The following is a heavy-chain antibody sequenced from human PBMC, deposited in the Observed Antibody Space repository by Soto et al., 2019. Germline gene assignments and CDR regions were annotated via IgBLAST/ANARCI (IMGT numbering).Heavy chain of an antibody. CDR1: GGSISSSSYY. CDR2: IYYSGST. Sequence: PSETLSLTCTVSGGSISSSSYYWGWIRHPPGKGLEWIGSIYYSGSTYYNPSLKSRVTISVDTSKNQFSLKLSSVTAADTAVYYCARVIVVTAILGYYFDYWGQGTLVTVSS. V-gene: IGHV4-39*01. CDR3: ARVIVVTAILGYYFDY. J-gene: IGHJ4*02. D-gene: IGHD2-21*02.